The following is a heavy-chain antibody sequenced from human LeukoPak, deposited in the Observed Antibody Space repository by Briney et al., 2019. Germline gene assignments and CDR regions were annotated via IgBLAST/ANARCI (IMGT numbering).Heavy chain of an antibody. Sequence: GESLKISCKGSGYSFINYWIGWVRQLPGKGLEWMGIIYPDDSDTRYSPSFQGQVTISADKSISTAYLQWSSLKASDTAMYYCARPNITSYYDSRGYDAFDVWGQGTMVTVSS. CDR1: GYSFINYW. CDR2: IYPDDSDT. D-gene: IGHD3-22*01. V-gene: IGHV5-51*01. CDR3: ARPNITSYYDSRGYDAFDV. J-gene: IGHJ3*01.